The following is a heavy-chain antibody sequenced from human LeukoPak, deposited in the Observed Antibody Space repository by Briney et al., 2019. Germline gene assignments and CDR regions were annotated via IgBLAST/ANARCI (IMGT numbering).Heavy chain of an antibody. CDR2: IIDNGFYT. D-gene: IGHD5-12*01. CDR1: VVSFITYV. CDR3: SKRDIVAGVVDR. Sequence: PGGSLRLSCAASVVSFITYVLGWVRQAPGKGLEWVSIIIDNGFYTYYADTVKSRFTLSRDNSQATLYLQMNSLRAEDTHAYFYSKRDIVAGVVDRWGQGALVTVSS. V-gene: IGHV3-23*01. J-gene: IGHJ4*02.